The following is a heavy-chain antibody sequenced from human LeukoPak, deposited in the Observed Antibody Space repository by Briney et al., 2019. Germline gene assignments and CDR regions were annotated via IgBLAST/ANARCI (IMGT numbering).Heavy chain of an antibody. CDR1: GYTPTELS. V-gene: IGHV1-46*01. CDR2: INPSGGST. CDR3: ARVSSIAVAAH. D-gene: IGHD6-19*01. J-gene: IGHJ4*02. Sequence: GASVKVSCMVSGYTPTELSMHWVRQAPGQGLEWMGIINPSGGSTSYAQKFQGRVTMTRDTSTSTVYMELSSLRSEDTAVYYCARVSSIAVAAHWGQGTLVTVSS.